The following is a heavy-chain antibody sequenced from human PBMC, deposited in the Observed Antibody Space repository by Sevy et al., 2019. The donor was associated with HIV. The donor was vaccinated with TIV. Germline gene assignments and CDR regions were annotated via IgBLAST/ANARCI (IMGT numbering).Heavy chain of an antibody. V-gene: IGHV4-34*01. CDR3: ARSVVVTAILSGSGSYYFDY. CDR1: GGSFSGYY. CDR2: INQSGST. J-gene: IGHJ4*02. D-gene: IGHD2-21*02. Sequence: SETLSLTCAVYGGSFSGYYWSWIRQPPGKGLEWIGEINQSGSTNYNPSLKSRVTISVDTSKNQFSLKLSSVTAADTAVYYCARSVVVTAILSGSGSYYFDYWGQGTLVTVSS.